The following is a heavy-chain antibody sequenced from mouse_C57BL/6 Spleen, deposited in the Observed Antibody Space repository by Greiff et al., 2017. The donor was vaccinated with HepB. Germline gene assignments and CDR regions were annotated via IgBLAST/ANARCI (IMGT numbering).Heavy chain of an antibody. J-gene: IGHJ4*01. Sequence: VQLQQSGPGLVQPSQSLSITCTVSGFSLTSYGVHWVRQSPGKGLEWLGVIWSGGSTDYNAAFISRLSIIKDNSKSQVFSKMNSLQADETAIYYCARPSCYGGSRYGYAMDYWGQGTSVTVSS. D-gene: IGHD1-1*01. V-gene: IGHV2-2*01. CDR1: GFSLTSYG. CDR2: IWSGGST. CDR3: ARPSCYGGSRYGYAMDY.